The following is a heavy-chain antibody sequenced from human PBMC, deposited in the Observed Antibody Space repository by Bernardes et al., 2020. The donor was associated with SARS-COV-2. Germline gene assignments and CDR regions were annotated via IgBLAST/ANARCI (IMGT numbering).Heavy chain of an antibody. Sequence: GGSLRLSCVASGFIFSDYNMNWVRQAPGEGLEWISYSSSRSSTIFYADSVKGRFTISRDNAKNSLYLQMNNLRDDDTAVYYCTRGVKHYDETSGGDYWGQGTLVTVSS. J-gene: IGHJ4*02. CDR2: SSSRSSTI. D-gene: IGHD3-10*01. CDR1: GFIFSDYN. V-gene: IGHV3-48*02. CDR3: TRGVKHYDETSGGDY.